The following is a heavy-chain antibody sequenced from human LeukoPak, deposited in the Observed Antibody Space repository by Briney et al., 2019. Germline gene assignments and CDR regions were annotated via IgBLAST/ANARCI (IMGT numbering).Heavy chain of an antibody. Sequence: SETLSLTCTVSGGPISSGDYYWSWIRQPPGKGLEWLGYIYYSGSTYYNPSLKSRVTISVDTSKNQFSLKLSSVTAADTAVYYCARPSITMVRGVISAFDIWGQGTMVTVSS. CDR3: ARPSITMVRGVISAFDI. CDR2: IYYSGST. J-gene: IGHJ3*02. D-gene: IGHD3-10*01. V-gene: IGHV4-30-4*08. CDR1: GGPISSGDYY.